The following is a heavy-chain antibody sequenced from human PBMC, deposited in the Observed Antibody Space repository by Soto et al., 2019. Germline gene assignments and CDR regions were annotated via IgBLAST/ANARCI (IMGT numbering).Heavy chain of an antibody. D-gene: IGHD1-1*01. CDR2: TYYSGST. V-gene: IGHV4-30-2*03. CDR1: GGSISSGGYS. CDR3: ARHSRRRLDFENY. Sequence: SETLSLTCAVSGGSISSGGYSWSWIRQPPGKGLEWIGYTYYSGSTYYNPSLKSRVTISVDTSKNQFSLKLSSVTAADTAVYYCARHSRRRLDFENYWGQGTLVTVSS. J-gene: IGHJ4*02.